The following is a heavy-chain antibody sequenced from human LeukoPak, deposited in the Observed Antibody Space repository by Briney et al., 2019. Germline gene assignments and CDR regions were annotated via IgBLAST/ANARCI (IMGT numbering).Heavy chain of an antibody. V-gene: IGHV3-21*01. J-gene: IGHJ6*03. D-gene: IGHD5-12*01. CDR2: ISSSSSYI. CDR3: ARSGYSGHTTSEGRVYYYYYMDV. Sequence: GGTLRLSCAASGFTFSSYSMNWVRQAPGKGLEWVSSISSSSSYIYYADSVKGRFTISRDNAKNSLYLQMNSLRAEDTAVYYCARSGYSGHTTSEGRVYYYYYMDVWGKGTTVTVSS. CDR1: GFTFSSYS.